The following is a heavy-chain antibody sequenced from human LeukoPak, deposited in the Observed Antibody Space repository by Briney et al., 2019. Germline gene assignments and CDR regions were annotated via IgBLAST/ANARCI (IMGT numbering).Heavy chain of an antibody. CDR3: ARRGVRGISGYFDY. Sequence: SETLSLTCTVSGGSISSSSYYWGWIRQPPGKGLEWIGSIYYSGSTYYNPSLKSRVTISVDTSKNQFSLKLSSVTAADPAVYYCARRGVRGISGYFDYWGQGTLVTVSS. J-gene: IGHJ4*02. V-gene: IGHV4-39*01. D-gene: IGHD3-10*01. CDR1: GGSISSSSYY. CDR2: IYYSGST.